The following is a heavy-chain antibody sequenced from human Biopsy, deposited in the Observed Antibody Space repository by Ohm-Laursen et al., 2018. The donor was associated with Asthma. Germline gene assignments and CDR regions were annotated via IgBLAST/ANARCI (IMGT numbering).Heavy chain of an antibody. D-gene: IGHD6-19*01. CDR1: GGTFSNFA. CDR3: ARCKVGYSSGWSLLLKKIYYSGMDV. J-gene: IGHJ6*02. CDR2: IMTVFGTT. V-gene: IGHV1-69*13. Sequence: SVKVSCKAPGGTFSNFAISWVRQAPGQGLEWLGGIMTVFGTTNYAQKFQGRVTITADESTSTAYMEVTSLRSEDTAIYYCARCKVGYSSGWSLLLKKIYYSGMDVWGQGTAVTVSS.